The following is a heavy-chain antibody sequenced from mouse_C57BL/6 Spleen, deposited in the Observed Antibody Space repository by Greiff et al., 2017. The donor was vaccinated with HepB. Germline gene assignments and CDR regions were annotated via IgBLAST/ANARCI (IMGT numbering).Heavy chain of an antibody. CDR1: GYTFTSYT. Sequence: VQLQQSGAELARPGASVKMSCKASGYTFTSYTMHWVKQRPGQGLEWIGYINPSSGYTKYNQKFKGKATLTADKSSSTAYMQLSSLTSGDSAVYYCALMVTTGDFDYWGQGTTLTVSS. CDR2: INPSSGYT. V-gene: IGHV1-4*01. J-gene: IGHJ2*01. D-gene: IGHD2-2*01. CDR3: ALMVTTGDFDY.